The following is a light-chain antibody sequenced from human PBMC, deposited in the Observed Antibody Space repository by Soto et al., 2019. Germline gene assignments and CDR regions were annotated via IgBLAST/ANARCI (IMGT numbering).Light chain of an antibody. J-gene: IGKJ4*01. CDR1: QSLTSY. Sequence: EIGLTQSAATLSGSPGETATLSWWASQSLTSYLAWYQQKPDQAPRLLIYGISTRATDIPARFSGSGYGTEFNLTISSLQSEDFAVYYCQQYNNWPLTFGGGTKVDIK. CDR2: GIS. V-gene: IGKV3-15*01. CDR3: QQYNNWPLT.